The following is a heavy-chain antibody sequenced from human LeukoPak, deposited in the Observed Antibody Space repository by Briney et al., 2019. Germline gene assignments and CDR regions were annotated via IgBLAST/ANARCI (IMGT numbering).Heavy chain of an antibody. V-gene: IGHV1-69*05. D-gene: IGHD2-2*01. CDR1: GGTFSSYA. Sequence: SVKVSCKASGGTFSSYAISWVRQAPGQGLEWMGGIIPIFGTANYAQKFQGRVTITTDESTSTAYMELSSLRSEDTAVYYCTRYCSSTSCYAGFDYWGQGTLVTVSS. CDR2: IIPIFGTA. J-gene: IGHJ4*02. CDR3: TRYCSSTSCYAGFDY.